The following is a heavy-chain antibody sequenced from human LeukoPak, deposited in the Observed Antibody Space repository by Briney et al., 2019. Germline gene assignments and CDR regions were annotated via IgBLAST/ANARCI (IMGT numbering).Heavy chain of an antibody. CDR2: INPSGGST. Sequence: ASVKASCKASGDTFSSYYMHWVRQAPGQGLEWMGIINPSGGSTTYAQKFQGRVTMTRDTSTSTVYMELSSLRSEDTAVYYCARGGVLRFLEHLDYWGQGTLVTVSS. D-gene: IGHD3-3*01. CDR1: GDTFSSYY. CDR3: ARGGVLRFLEHLDY. V-gene: IGHV1-46*01. J-gene: IGHJ4*02.